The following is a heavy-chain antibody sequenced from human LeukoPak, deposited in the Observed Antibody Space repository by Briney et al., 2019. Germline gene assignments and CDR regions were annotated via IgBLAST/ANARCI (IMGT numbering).Heavy chain of an antibody. CDR1: GYTFTSYD. CDR3: AREGYSSSWYNYYYYMDV. V-gene: IGHV1-8*03. D-gene: IGHD6-13*01. Sequence: ASVKVSCKASGYTFTSYDINWVRQATGQGLEWMGWMNPNSGNTGYAQKFQGRVTITRNTSISTAYMELSSLRSEDTAVYYCAREGYSSSWYNYYYYMDVWGKGTTVTVSS. J-gene: IGHJ6*03. CDR2: MNPNSGNT.